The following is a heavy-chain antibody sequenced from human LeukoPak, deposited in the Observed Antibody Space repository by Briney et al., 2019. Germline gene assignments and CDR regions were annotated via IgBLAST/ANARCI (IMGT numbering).Heavy chain of an antibody. CDR3: ARQDLTVTNY. CDR1: GGSISSSSYY. CDR2: NYYSGST. V-gene: IGHV4-39*01. J-gene: IGHJ4*02. D-gene: IGHD4-11*01. Sequence: SETLSLTCTVSGGSISSSSYYWGWIRQPPGKGLEWIGSNYYSGSTYYNPSLKSRVTISVDTSKNQFSLKLSSVTAADTAVYYCARQDLTVTNYWGQGTLVTVSS.